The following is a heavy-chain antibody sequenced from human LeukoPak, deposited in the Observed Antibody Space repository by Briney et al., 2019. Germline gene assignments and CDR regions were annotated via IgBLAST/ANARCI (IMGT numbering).Heavy chain of an antibody. CDR2: LVYDARS. CDR1: GFPFSSYG. CDR3: ARDLSAAFDF. Sequence: GGSLRLSCAASGFPFSSYGMHWVRQAPGRGLEWVARLVYDARSDYANSVKGRFSISRDDSKNTLFLDMSNLRVEDTALYYCARDLSAAFDFWGQGVLVTVSS. V-gene: IGHV3-33*01. D-gene: IGHD6-25*01. J-gene: IGHJ4*02.